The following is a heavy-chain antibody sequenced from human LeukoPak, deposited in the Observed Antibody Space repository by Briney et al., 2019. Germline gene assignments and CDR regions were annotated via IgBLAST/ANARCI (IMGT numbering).Heavy chain of an antibody. Sequence: PGGSLRLSCAASGFTFDDYAMHWVRQAPGKGLEWVSGISWNSGSIGYADSVKGRFTISRDNSKNTLYLQMNSLRAEDTAVYYCAKDHSTYTSTAAGNWFDPWGQGTLVTVSS. CDR1: GFTFDDYA. CDR2: ISWNSGSI. D-gene: IGHD6-13*01. J-gene: IGHJ5*02. CDR3: AKDHSTYTSTAAGNWFDP. V-gene: IGHV3-9*01.